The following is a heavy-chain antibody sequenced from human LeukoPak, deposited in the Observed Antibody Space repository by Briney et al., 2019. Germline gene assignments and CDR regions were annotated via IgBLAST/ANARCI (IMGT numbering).Heavy chain of an antibody. Sequence: GRSLRLSCAASGFTFSSYGMHWVRQAPGKGLEWVAVISYDGSNKYYADSVKGRFTISRDNSKNSLYLQMNSLRAEDTAVYYCARELFYGDPGVWGKGTTVTVSS. D-gene: IGHD4-17*01. CDR3: ARELFYGDPGV. J-gene: IGHJ6*04. CDR1: GFTFSSYG. CDR2: ISYDGSNK. V-gene: IGHV3-30*03.